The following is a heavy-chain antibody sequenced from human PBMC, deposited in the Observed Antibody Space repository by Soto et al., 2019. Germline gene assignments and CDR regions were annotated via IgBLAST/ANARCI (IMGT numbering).Heavy chain of an antibody. CDR1: GLTLRSYA. CDR3: AKGGPFTGGFDP. D-gene: IGHD3-16*01. Sequence: EGQLLQSGGDLVQPGGSLRLSCAGSGLTLRSYAMTWIRQTPEKGLEWVSTISGRSGVPSYADSVNGRFTVSRDNSKNTLDLQMNSLRPDDTAIYYCAKGGPFTGGFDPWGQGTLVNVAS. J-gene: IGHJ5*02. CDR2: ISGRSGVP. V-gene: IGHV3-23*01.